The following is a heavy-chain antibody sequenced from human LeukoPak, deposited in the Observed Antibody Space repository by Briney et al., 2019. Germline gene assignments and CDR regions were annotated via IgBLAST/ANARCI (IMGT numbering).Heavy chain of an antibody. D-gene: IGHD3-22*01. CDR3: ASRLYDSARNFDY. J-gene: IGHJ4*02. Sequence: SETLSFTCAVSGGSISISNWWSWVRQPPGKGLEWIGEIYHSGSTNYNPSLKSRVTISVDKSKNQFSLKLSSVTAADTAVYYCASRLYDSARNFDYWGQGTLVTVYS. CDR1: GGSISISNW. CDR2: IYHSGST. V-gene: IGHV4-4*02.